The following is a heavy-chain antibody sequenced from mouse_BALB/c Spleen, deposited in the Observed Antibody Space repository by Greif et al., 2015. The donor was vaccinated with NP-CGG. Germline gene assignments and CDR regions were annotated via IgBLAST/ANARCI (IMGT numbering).Heavy chain of an antibody. D-gene: IGHD2-1*01. CDR2: IDPENGDT. CDR1: GFNIKDYY. CDR3: NACSGNYGYFDY. J-gene: IGHJ2*01. Sequence: EVQLQQSGAELVRSGASVKLSCTASGFNIKDYYMHWVKQRPEQGLEWIGWIDPENGDTEYAPKFQGKATMTADTSSNTAYLQLSSLTSEDTAVYYCNACSGNYGYFDYWGQGTTLTVSS. V-gene: IGHV14-4*02.